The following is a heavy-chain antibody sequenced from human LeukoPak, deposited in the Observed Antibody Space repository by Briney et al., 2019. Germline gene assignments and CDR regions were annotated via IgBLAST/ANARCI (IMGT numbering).Heavy chain of an antibody. Sequence: SETLSLTCAVYGGSFSGYYWSWIRQPPGKGLEWIGYIYYSGSTNYNPSLKSRVTISVDTSKNQFSLKLSSVTAADTAVYYCARARVDIVATTFYGFDYWGQGTLVTVSS. V-gene: IGHV4-59*01. J-gene: IGHJ4*02. CDR1: GGSFSGYY. CDR3: ARARVDIVATTFYGFDY. D-gene: IGHD5-12*01. CDR2: IYYSGST.